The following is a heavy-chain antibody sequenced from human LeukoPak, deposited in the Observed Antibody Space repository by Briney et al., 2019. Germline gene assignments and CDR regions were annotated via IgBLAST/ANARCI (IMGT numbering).Heavy chain of an antibody. J-gene: IGHJ2*01. CDR3: ARADYGDYVKLRYFDL. Sequence: GESLKISCKGSGYSFTSYWIVWVRQMPGKGLDWMGIIYPGDSDTRYSPSFQGQVTISADKSISTAYLQWSSLRASDTAMYYCARADYGDYVKLRYFDLWGRGTLVTVSS. CDR1: GYSFTSYW. V-gene: IGHV5-51*01. D-gene: IGHD4-17*01. CDR2: IYPGDSDT.